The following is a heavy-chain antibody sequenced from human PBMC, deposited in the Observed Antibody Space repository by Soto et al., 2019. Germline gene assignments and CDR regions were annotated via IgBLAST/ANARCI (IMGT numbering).Heavy chain of an antibody. CDR3: ARDANNYYYDSSGYDY. J-gene: IGHJ4*02. Sequence: QVQLQESGPGLVKPSETLSLTCTVSGGSVSSGSYYWSWIRQPPGKGLEWIGYIYYSGSTNYNPSLKSRVTISVDTSKNQFSLKLSSVTAADTAVYYCARDANNYYYDSSGYDYWGQGTLVTVSS. D-gene: IGHD3-22*01. CDR2: IYYSGST. V-gene: IGHV4-61*01. CDR1: GGSVSSGSYY.